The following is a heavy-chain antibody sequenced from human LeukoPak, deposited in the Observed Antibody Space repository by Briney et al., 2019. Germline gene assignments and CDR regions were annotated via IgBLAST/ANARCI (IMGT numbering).Heavy chain of an antibody. CDR1: GYTFTSYY. V-gene: IGHV1-18*04. CDR2: ISAYNGNT. D-gene: IGHD2-2*02. CDR3: ARGGCSSSSCYISRAFDI. J-gene: IGHJ3*02. Sequence: ASVKVSCKASGYTFTSYYMHWVRQAPGQGLEWMGWISAYNGNTNYAQKLQGRVTMTTDTSTSTAYMELRSLRSDDAAVYYCARGGCSSSSCYISRAFDIWGQGTMVTVSS.